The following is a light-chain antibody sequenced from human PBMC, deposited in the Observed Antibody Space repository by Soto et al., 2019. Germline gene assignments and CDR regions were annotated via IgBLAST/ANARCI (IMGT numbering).Light chain of an antibody. Sequence: EIVLTQSPGTLSLSPGERATLSCRASQSVSSNSLGWYQQKPGQPPRLLIYGASSRATGIPDRFSGSGSGTDFSLTISRLEPEDFAVYYCQQYGTSPYTFGQGTKVDVK. CDR1: QSVSSNS. CDR3: QQYGTSPYT. CDR2: GAS. J-gene: IGKJ2*01. V-gene: IGKV3-20*01.